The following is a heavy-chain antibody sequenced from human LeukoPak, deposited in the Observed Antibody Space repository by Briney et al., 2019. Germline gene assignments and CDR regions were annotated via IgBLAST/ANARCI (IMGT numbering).Heavy chain of an antibody. CDR2: IRSKGYGGTT. D-gene: IGHD3-3*01. J-gene: IGHJ4*02. CDR3: TREGDYDFWSGSDY. V-gene: IGHV3-49*04. Sequence: GGSLRLSCAASGFTFSSYAMHWVRQAPGKGLEWVGFIRSKGYGGTTEYAASVKGRFTISRDDSKSIAYLQMNSLKTEDTAVYYCTREGDYDFWSGSDYWGQGTLVTVSS. CDR1: GFTFSSYA.